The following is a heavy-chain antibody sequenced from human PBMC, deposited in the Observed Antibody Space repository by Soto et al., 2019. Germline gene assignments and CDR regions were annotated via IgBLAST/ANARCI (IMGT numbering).Heavy chain of an antibody. Sequence: SETLPLTCTVSGGSISSGGYYWSWIRQHPGKGLEWIGYIYYSGSTYYNPSLKSRVTISVDTSKNQFSLKLSSVTAADTAVYYCARGTYYYGSAYYMDVWGKGTTVTVSS. CDR2: IYYSGST. J-gene: IGHJ6*03. CDR3: ARGTYYYGSAYYMDV. D-gene: IGHD3-10*01. V-gene: IGHV4-31*03. CDR1: GGSISSGGYY.